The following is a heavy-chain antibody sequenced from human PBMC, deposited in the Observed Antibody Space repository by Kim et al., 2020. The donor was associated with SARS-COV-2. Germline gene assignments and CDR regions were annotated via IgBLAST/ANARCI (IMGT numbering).Heavy chain of an antibody. D-gene: IGHD3-22*01. J-gene: IGHJ4*02. CDR1: GGTFSSYA. CDR2: IIPIFGTA. CDR3: AMPVYYYDSSGPDY. V-gene: IGHV1-69*13. Sequence: SVKVSCKASGGTFSSYAISWVRQAPGQGLEWMGGIIPIFGTANYAQKFQGRVTITADESTSTAYMELSSLRSEDTAVYYCAMPVYYYDSSGPDYWGQGTLVTVSS.